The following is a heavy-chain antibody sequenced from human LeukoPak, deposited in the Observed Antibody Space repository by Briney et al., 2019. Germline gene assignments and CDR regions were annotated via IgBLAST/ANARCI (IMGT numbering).Heavy chain of an antibody. J-gene: IGHJ4*02. CDR2: IIPIFGTA. CDR1: GGTFSSYA. V-gene: IGHV1-69*13. CDR3: ARETEGSGSYWLFDY. Sequence: SVKVSCKASGGTFSSYAISWVRQAPGQGLEWMGGIIPIFGTANYAQKFQGRVTITADESTSTAYMELSSLRSEDTAVYYCARETEGSGSYWLFDYWGQGTLVTVSS. D-gene: IGHD1-26*01.